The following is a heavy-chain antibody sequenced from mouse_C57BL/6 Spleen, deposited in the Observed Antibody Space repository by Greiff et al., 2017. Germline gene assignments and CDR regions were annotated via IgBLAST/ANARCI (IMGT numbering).Heavy chain of an antibody. Sequence: VKLQQPGAELVMPGASVKLSCKASGYTFTSYWMHWVKQRPGQGLEWIGEIDPSDSYTNYNQKFKGKSTLTVDKSSSTAYMQLSILTSEDSAVYYCARLGPITTVVATPFDYWGQGTTLTVAS. D-gene: IGHD1-1*01. CDR2: IDPSDSYT. V-gene: IGHV1-69*01. J-gene: IGHJ2*01. CDR3: ARLGPITTVVATPFDY. CDR1: GYTFTSYW.